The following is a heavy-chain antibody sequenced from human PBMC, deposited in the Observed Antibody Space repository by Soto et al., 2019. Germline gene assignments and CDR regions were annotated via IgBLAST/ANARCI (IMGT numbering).Heavy chain of an antibody. CDR1: GGSISSGGYS. V-gene: IGHV4-30-2*01. CDR3: ARAGGLGAVAADY. J-gene: IGHJ4*02. Sequence: LQLEESGSGLVKPSQTLSLTCAVSGGSISSGGYSCSWIRQPPGKGLEWIGYIYHSGSTYYNPSLKSRVTISVDRSKNQFSLKLSSVTAADTAVYYCARAGGLGAVAADYWGQGTLVTVSS. D-gene: IGHD6-19*01. CDR2: IYHSGST.